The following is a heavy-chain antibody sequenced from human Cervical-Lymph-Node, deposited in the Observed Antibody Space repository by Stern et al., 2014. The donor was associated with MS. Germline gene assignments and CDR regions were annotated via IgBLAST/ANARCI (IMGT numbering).Heavy chain of an antibody. V-gene: IGHV1-46*03. J-gene: IGHJ3*02. CDR3: ASARNTAFDI. CDR2: ITPSGGLT. CDR1: EYTLSSFF. Sequence: QVQLVQSGAEVKKPGASVQVSCTASEYTLSSFFMHWIRQAPGPGHEWMGLITPSGGLTNYAQRFQGRFTMTRDTSTSTVVMKLSSLTSEDTAVYYCASARNTAFDIWGQGTSVIVSS.